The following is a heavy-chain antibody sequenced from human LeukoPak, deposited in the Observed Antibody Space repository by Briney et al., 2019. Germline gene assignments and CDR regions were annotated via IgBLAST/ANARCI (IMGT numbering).Heavy chain of an antibody. CDR2: IKQDGSEK. Sequence: GGPLRLSCAASGFTFSSYWMSWVRQAPGKGLEWVANIKQDGSEKYYVDSVKGRFTISRDNAKNSLYLQMNSLRAEDTAVYYCAREPPYYYDSSGHYSLDYWGQGTLVTVSS. D-gene: IGHD3-22*01. CDR1: GFTFSSYW. V-gene: IGHV3-7*01. CDR3: AREPPYYYDSSGHYSLDY. J-gene: IGHJ4*02.